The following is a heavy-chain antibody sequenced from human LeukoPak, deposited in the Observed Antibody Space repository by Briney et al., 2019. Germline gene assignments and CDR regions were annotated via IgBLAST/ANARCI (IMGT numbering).Heavy chain of an antibody. D-gene: IGHD5-18*01. V-gene: IGHV3-21*01. J-gene: IGHJ4*02. CDR1: GFTFSSFG. CDR2: FDSSTSYI. Sequence: GGSLRLSCAASGFTFSSFGMNWVRQAPGKGLEWVSSFDSSTSYIYYADSVKGRFTISRDIAKNSLYLQMNSLRAEDTAVYYCARAHQGYSSSAADYWGQGTLVTVSS. CDR3: ARAHQGYSSSAADY.